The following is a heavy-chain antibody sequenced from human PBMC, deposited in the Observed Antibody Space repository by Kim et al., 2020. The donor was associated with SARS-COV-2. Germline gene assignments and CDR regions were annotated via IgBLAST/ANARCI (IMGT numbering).Heavy chain of an antibody. CDR3: ARVWDYYGSGSYNGAH. Sequence: SLKSRVTISVDKSKNQFSLKLSSVTAADTAVYYCARVWDYYGSGSYNGAHWGQGTLVTVSS. D-gene: IGHD3-10*01. J-gene: IGHJ4*02. V-gene: IGHV4-4*02.